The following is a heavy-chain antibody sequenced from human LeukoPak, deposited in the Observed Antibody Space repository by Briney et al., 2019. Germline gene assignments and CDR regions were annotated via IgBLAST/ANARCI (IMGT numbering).Heavy chain of an antibody. Sequence: SETLSLTCAVYGRSFSGYYWSWIRQPPGKGLEWIGEINHSGSTNYNPSLKSRVTISVDTSKNQFSLKLSSVTAADTAVYYCARGYGIAARPVDYWGQGTLVTVSS. CDR2: INHSGST. J-gene: IGHJ4*02. CDR3: ARGYGIAARPVDY. V-gene: IGHV4-34*01. CDR1: GRSFSGYY. D-gene: IGHD6-6*01.